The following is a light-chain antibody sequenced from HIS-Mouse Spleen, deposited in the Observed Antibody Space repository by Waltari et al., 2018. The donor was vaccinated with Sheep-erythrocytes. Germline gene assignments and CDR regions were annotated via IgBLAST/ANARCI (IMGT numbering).Light chain of an antibody. Sequence: SYELTPPPSVSVSPGQTASITSSGDKLGDKYACWYQQKPAQSPVLVIYQDSKRPSGIPERFSGSNSGNTATLTISGTQAMDEADYYCQAWDSSTYVFGTGTKVTVL. CDR3: QAWDSSTYV. CDR2: QDS. J-gene: IGLJ1*01. CDR1: KLGDKY. V-gene: IGLV3-1*01.